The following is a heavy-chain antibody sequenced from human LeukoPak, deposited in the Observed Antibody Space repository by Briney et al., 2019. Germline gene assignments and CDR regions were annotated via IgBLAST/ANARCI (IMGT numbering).Heavy chain of an antibody. CDR3: ARNHYDFWRGYYYYMDV. Sequence: SETLSLTCTVSGGSISSSSYYWGWIRQPPGKGLEWIGSIYYSGSTYYNPSLKSRVTISVDTSKNQFSLKLSSVTAADTAVYYCARNHYDFWRGYYYYMDVWGKGTTVTVSS. J-gene: IGHJ6*03. V-gene: IGHV4-39*07. CDR2: IYYSGST. CDR1: GGSISSSSYY. D-gene: IGHD3-3*01.